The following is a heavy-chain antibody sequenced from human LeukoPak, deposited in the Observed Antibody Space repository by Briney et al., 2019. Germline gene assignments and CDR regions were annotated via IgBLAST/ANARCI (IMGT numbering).Heavy chain of an antibody. CDR1: GGSISSYY. V-gene: IGHV4-4*07. CDR2: IYTSGST. J-gene: IGHJ4*02. Sequence: PSETLSLTCTVSGGSISSYYWSWIRQPAGKGLEWIGRIYTSGSTNYNPSLKSRVTMSVDTSKNQFSLKPSSVTAADTAVYYCARDRLRFLESMVYHFDYWGQGTLVTVSS. D-gene: IGHD3-3*01. CDR3: ARDRLRFLESMVYHFDY.